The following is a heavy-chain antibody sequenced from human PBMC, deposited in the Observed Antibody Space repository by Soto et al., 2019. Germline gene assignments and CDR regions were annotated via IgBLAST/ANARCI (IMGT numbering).Heavy chain of an antibody. Sequence: TSETLSLTCTVSGGSIGSYYWSWIRQPPGKGLEWIGYIYYSGSTNYNPSLKSRVTISVDTSKNQFSLKLSSVTAADTAVYYCARGLRGYVRIFDYWGQGTLVTVSS. CDR1: GGSIGSYY. J-gene: IGHJ4*02. D-gene: IGHD5-12*01. CDR2: IYYSGST. CDR3: ARGLRGYVRIFDY. V-gene: IGHV4-59*01.